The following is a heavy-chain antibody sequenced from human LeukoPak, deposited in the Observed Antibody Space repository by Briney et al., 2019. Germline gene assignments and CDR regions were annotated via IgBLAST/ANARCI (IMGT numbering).Heavy chain of an antibody. CDR2: ISSSGSTI. V-gene: IGHV3-48*03. D-gene: IGHD3-22*01. CDR1: GFTFSSYE. J-gene: IGHJ4*02. Sequence: GGSLRLSCAASGFTFSSYEMNWVRQAPGKGLEWVSYISSSGSTIYYADSVKGRFTISRDNAKNSLYLQMNSLRAEDTAVYYCARSPDYSDSSEDYWGQGTLVTVSP. CDR3: ARSPDYSDSSEDY.